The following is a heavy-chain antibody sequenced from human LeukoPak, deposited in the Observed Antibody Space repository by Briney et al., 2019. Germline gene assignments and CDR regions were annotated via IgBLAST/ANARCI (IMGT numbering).Heavy chain of an antibody. CDR2: IYHSGST. Sequence: SETLSLTCTVSGYSISSGYYWGWIRQPPGKGLEWIGSIYHSGSTYYNPSLKSRVTLSVDTSKNQFSLNLTSVTAADTAVYFCARGIVYGSGSYYKAYYFDSWGQGTLVTVSS. V-gene: IGHV4-38-2*02. CDR3: ARGIVYGSGSYYKAYYFDS. D-gene: IGHD3-10*01. J-gene: IGHJ4*02. CDR1: GYSISSGYY.